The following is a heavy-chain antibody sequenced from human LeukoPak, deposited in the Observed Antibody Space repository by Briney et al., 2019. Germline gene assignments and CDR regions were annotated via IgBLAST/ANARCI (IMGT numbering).Heavy chain of an antibody. D-gene: IGHD2-8*01. CDR2: IYPDDSDT. Sequence: GESLKISCKGSGYSFTSYWTGWVRPMPGKGLEWMGIIYPDDSDTRYSPSFEGQVIISVDKSISTAYLQWSSLKASDTATYYCARHGHCTNGVCYSNYYYYMDVWGKGTTVTVSS. CDR1: GYSFTSYW. V-gene: IGHV5-51*01. J-gene: IGHJ6*03. CDR3: ARHGHCTNGVCYSNYYYYMDV.